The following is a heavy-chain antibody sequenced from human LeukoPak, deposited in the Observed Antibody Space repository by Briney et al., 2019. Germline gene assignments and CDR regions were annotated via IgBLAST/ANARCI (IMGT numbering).Heavy chain of an antibody. CDR1: GFTFSNAW. Sequence: GRSLTLSCAASGFTFSNAWMNWVRQAPGKGLEWVGRIKSKTDGGTTGYAAPVKGRFTISRDDSKNTLYLQMNSLKTEDTAVYYCTTVIVVVPAATAAYDGYWGQGTLVTVSS. J-gene: IGHJ4*02. D-gene: IGHD2-2*01. V-gene: IGHV3-15*07. CDR3: TTVIVVVPAATAAYDGY. CDR2: IKSKTDGGTT.